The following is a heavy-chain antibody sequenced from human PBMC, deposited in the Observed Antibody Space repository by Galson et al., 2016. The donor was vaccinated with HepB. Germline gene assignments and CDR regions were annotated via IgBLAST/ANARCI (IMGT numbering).Heavy chain of an antibody. CDR1: FTFSSYY. CDR3: AREDFYRLDV. D-gene: IGHD2/OR15-2a*01. V-gene: IGHV3-7*01. J-gene: IGHJ6*02. CDR2: IQQDGSEK. Sequence: FTFSSYYMTWVRQDPGKGLEWVAKIQQDGSEKYYVDSVKGRFTISRDNAKNSLYLQINSLRAEDTAVYYCAREDFYRLDVWGQGTTVTVSS.